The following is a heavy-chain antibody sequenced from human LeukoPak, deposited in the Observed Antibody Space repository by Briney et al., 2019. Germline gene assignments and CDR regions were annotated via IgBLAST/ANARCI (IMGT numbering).Heavy chain of an antibody. D-gene: IGHD4-23*01. Sequence: GSLRLSCAASGFTFSSYGMHWVRQAPGKGLEWVAVISYDGSNKYYADSVKGRFTISRDNSKNTLYLQMNSLRAEDTAVYYCANLLRWEPYWGQGTLVTVSS. V-gene: IGHV3-30*18. CDR2: ISYDGSNK. CDR3: ANLLRWEPY. CDR1: GFTFSSYG. J-gene: IGHJ4*02.